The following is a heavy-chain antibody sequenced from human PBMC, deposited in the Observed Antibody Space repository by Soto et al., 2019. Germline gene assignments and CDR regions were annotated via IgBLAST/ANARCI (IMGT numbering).Heavy chain of an antibody. CDR1: GFSLSTTGAG. CDR2: LYWDDDK. J-gene: IGHJ5*02. V-gene: IGHV2-5*02. CDR3: ASGRSPNWFDP. Sequence: QITLKESGPTLVKPTQTLTLTCTFSGFSLSTTGAGVGWIRQPPGKALEWLALLYWDDDKRYSPSLRSRLTITKHTSKNQVVLTISHMAPVATATYYCASGRSPNWFDPWGQGILVIVSS. D-gene: IGHD3-10*01.